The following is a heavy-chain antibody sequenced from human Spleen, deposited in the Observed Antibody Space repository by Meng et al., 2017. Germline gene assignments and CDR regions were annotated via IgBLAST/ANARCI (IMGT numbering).Heavy chain of an antibody. V-gene: IGHV4-31*03. D-gene: IGHD3-10*01. CDR1: DDSISNGDYY. J-gene: IGHJ3*02. CDR2: IYYSGTT. Sequence: SETLSLTCTVSDDSISNGDYYWNWIRQHPGKGLEWIGYIYYSGTTNYNPSLKSRVTISVDTSKNQFSLKLSSVTAADTAVYYCARDSRYYYGSGSYPGAFDIWGQGTMVTVSS. CDR3: ARDSRYYYGSGSYPGAFDI.